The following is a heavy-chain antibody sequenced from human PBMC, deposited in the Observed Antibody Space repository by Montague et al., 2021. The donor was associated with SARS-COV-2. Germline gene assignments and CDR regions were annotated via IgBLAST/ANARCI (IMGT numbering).Heavy chain of an antibody. V-gene: IGHV4-34*01. Sequence: SETLSLTCAVHGGSFSTYSWHWIRQPPGKGLEWIGEIHHGGSTNYNPSLKSRVTISADTSKNQFSLKLTSVAAADTAVYYCARLGDGVVPSPILGVGPYYSYYYMDVWGKGTTVTVSS. CDR1: GGSFSTYS. CDR2: IHHGGST. D-gene: IGHD3-10*01. J-gene: IGHJ6*03. CDR3: ARLGDGVVPSPILGVGPYYSYYYMDV.